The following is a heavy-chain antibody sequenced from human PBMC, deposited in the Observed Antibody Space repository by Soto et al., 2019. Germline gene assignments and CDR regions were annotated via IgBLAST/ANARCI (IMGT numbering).Heavy chain of an antibody. CDR3: AKFYGGKSAHTYTIDP. J-gene: IGHJ5*02. V-gene: IGHV3-23*01. CDR2: INTSGGST. Sequence: EVQLLESGGDLVQPGGSLRLSCAASGFTFSTYAMSWVRQAPGKGLEWVSTINTSGGSTYYADSVKGRFTISRDNSKNTLYLQMNSLRPEDTAVYYCAKFYGGKSAHTYTIDPWGQGILVTVSS. D-gene: IGHD2-15*01. CDR1: GFTFSTYA.